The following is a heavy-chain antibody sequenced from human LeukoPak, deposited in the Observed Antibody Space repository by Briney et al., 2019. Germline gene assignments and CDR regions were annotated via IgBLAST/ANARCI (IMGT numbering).Heavy chain of an antibody. CDR1: GFTFSSYA. Sequence: GGSLRLSCAASGFTFSSYAMSWVRQAPGKGLEWVSAISGSGGSTYYADSVKGRFTISRDNSKNTLYLQMNGLRAEDTAVYYCAKDAYYYDSSGSTYWGQGTLVTVSS. CDR2: ISGSGGST. J-gene: IGHJ4*02. CDR3: AKDAYYYDSSGSTY. V-gene: IGHV3-23*01. D-gene: IGHD3-22*01.